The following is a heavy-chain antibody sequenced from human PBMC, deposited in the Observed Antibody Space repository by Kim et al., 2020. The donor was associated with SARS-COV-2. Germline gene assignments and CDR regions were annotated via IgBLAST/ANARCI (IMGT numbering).Heavy chain of an antibody. Sequence: NYAPSFQARITISADKSSNTTYMELRNLRSEDTAVYFCARAVRLVTGAFDVWGQGTIVTV. J-gene: IGHJ3*01. D-gene: IGHD2-21*02. CDR3: ARAVRLVTGAFDV. V-gene: IGHV1-69*02.